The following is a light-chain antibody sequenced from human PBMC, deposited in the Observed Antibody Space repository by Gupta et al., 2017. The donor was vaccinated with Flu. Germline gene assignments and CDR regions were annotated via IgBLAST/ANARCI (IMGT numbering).Light chain of an antibody. CDR3: QQRSNWPPFRYT. V-gene: IGKV3-11*01. CDR1: QSVSSY. J-gene: IGKJ2*01. CDR2: DAS. Sequence: EIVLTQSPATLSLSPRERATLSCRASQSVSSYLAWYQQKPGQAPRLLIYDASNRATGIPARFSGSGSGTDFTLTISSLEPEDFAVYYCQQRSNWPPFRYTFGQGTKLEIK.